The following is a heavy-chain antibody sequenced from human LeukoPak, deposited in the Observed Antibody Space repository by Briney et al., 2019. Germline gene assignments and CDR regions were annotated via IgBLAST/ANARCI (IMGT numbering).Heavy chain of an antibody. Sequence: SVKVSCKASGGTFSSYAISWVRQAPGQGLEWMGRIIPILGIANYAQKFQGRVTITADKSTSTAYVELSSLRSEDTAVYYCARDWNSGYWGQGTLVTVSS. D-gene: IGHD1-26*01. V-gene: IGHV1-69*04. CDR3: ARDWNSGY. CDR1: GGTFSSYA. CDR2: IIPILGIA. J-gene: IGHJ4*02.